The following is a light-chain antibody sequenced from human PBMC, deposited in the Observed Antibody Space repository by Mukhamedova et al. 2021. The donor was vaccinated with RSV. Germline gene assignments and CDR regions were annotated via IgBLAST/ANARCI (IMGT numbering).Light chain of an antibody. CDR3: QQYNYYPLT. Sequence: WYQRRVHGKAPDLLIYKASTLESGVPSRFSGGGSGTEFTLTISSLQPGDTATYYCQQYNYYPLTFGQGTRLEI. J-gene: IGKJ5*01. CDR2: KAS. V-gene: IGKV1-5*03.